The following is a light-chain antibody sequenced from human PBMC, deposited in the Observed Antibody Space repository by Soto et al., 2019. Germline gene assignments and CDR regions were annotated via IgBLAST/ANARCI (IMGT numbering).Light chain of an antibody. CDR3: ASYTRSSTSVI. V-gene: IGLV2-14*01. Sequence: QSALTQPTSVSGSPGQSITISCTGTSGDVGGYKYVSWYQQHPDKAPKLIIFEDSNRPSGISGRFSGSKSGNTASLTISGLQAEDEDDYYCASYTRSSTSVIFGRGTKLTVL. J-gene: IGLJ2*01. CDR2: EDS. CDR1: SGDVGGYKY.